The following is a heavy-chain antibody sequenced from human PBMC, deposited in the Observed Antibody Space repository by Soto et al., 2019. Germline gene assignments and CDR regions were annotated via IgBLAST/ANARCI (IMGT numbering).Heavy chain of an antibody. CDR3: ARVRSSGWYSGELDY. CDR2: IYYSGST. D-gene: IGHD6-19*01. CDR1: GGSISSYY. J-gene: IGHJ4*02. V-gene: IGHV4-59*01. Sequence: PSETLSLTCTVSGGSISSYYWSWIRQPPGKGLEWIGYIYYSGSTNYNPSLKSRVTISVDTSKNQFSLKLSSVTAADTAVYYCARVRSSGWYSGELDYWGQGTLVTVS.